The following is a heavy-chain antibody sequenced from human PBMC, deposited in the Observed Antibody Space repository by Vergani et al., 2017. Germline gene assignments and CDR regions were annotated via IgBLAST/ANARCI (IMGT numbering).Heavy chain of an antibody. J-gene: IGHJ6*02. V-gene: IGHV7-4-1*02. CDR2: INTNTGNP. D-gene: IGHD3-22*01. CDR3: ARDYDSRGYYYYYGMDV. Sequence: QGQLAQSGAELKKPGASVKVSCKASGYTFTSYAMNWVRQAPGQGLEWMGWINTNTGNPTYAQGFTGRFVFSLDTSVSTAYLQISSLKAEDTAVYYCARDYDSRGYYYYYGMDVWGQGTTVTVSS. CDR1: GYTFTSYA.